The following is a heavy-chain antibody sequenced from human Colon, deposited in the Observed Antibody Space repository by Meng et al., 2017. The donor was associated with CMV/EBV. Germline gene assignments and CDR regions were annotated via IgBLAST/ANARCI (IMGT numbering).Heavy chain of an antibody. V-gene: IGHV1-2*02. J-gene: IGHJ4*02. Sequence: ASVKVSCKGSGYTFSGYYIHWVRQAPGQGLEWMGWINGNSGDTNYAQKFQGRVTLTRDTSIRTAYMELSSLRSDDTAVYYCARAFWSGYYPDYWGQGTLVTVSS. CDR3: ARAFWSGYYPDY. D-gene: IGHD3-3*01. CDR1: GYTFSGYY. CDR2: INGNSGDT.